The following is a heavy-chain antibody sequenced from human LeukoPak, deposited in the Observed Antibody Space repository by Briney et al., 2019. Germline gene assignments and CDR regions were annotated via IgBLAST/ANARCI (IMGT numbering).Heavy chain of an antibody. V-gene: IGHV4-39*01. Sequence: PSETLSLTCTVSGGSISSSSYYWGWLRQPPGKGLEWLGSIYYSGSTYYNPSLKSRVTISVDTSKNQFSLKLSSVTAADTAVYYCARHVYYDPVDYWGQGTLVTVSS. J-gene: IGHJ4*02. CDR3: ARHVYYDPVDY. D-gene: IGHD3-22*01. CDR1: GGSISSSSYY. CDR2: IYYSGST.